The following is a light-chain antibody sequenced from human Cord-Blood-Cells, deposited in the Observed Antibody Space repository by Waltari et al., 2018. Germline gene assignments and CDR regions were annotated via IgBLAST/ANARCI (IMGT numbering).Light chain of an antibody. V-gene: IGLV2-14*01. J-gene: IGLJ2*01. CDR1: SSDVGGYNY. CDR2: DVS. CDR3: SSYTSSSTQV. Sequence: QSALTQPASVSGSPVQSITISCTGTSSDVGGYNYVSWYQQHPGKAPKLMIYDVSKRPSGVSNRFSGSKSGNTASLTISGLQAEDEADYYCSSYTSSSTQVFGGGTKLTVL.